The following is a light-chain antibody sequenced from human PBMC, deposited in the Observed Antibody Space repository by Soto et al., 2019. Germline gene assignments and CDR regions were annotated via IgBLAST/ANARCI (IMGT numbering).Light chain of an antibody. CDR3: QQHNAYPLT. CDR2: GAS. CDR1: QDISNY. Sequence: DIQMTQSPSSLSASVGDRVTITCQASQDISNYVNWYQQKPGRAPNLLIYGASTLQSGVPSRFSGSGSGTDFTLTISNLQPEDFATYYCQQHNAYPLTFGQGTRLEIK. J-gene: IGKJ5*01. V-gene: IGKV1-9*01.